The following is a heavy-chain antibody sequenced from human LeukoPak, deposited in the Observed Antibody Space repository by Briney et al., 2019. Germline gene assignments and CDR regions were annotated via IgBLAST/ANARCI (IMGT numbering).Heavy chain of an antibody. D-gene: IGHD2-2*01. CDR3: AKAPLGYCSSTSCYLGAFDI. CDR2: ISGSGGST. Sequence: GGSLRLSCAVFGFTFSSYAMNWVRQAPGKGLEWVSAISGSGGSTYYADSVKGRFTISRGNAKNSLYLQMNSLRAEDTALYYCAKAPLGYCSSTSCYLGAFDIWGQGTMVTVSS. CDR1: GFTFSSYA. V-gene: IGHV3-23*01. J-gene: IGHJ3*02.